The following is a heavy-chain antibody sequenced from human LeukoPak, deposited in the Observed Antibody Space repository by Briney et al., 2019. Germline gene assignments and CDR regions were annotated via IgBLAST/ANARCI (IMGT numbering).Heavy chain of an antibody. Sequence: SETLSLTCTVSGGSISSSSYYWGWIRQPPGKGLEWIGSIYYSGSTYYNPSLKSRVTISVDTSKNQFSLKLRSVTAADTAVYYFSRLTWVELWGQGTLVTVSS. CDR1: GGSISSSSYY. CDR2: IYYSGST. V-gene: IGHV4-39*01. D-gene: IGHD3-10*01. CDR3: SRLTWVEL. J-gene: IGHJ4*02.